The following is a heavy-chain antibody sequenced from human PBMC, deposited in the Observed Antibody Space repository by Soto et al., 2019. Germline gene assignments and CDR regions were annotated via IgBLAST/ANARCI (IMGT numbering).Heavy chain of an antibody. Sequence: QVQLVQSGAEVKKPGASVKVSCKASGYTFTSYAIHWVRQAPGQRLEWMGWINAGNGNTKYSQKFQGRATITRDTSASTAYMDLSSLRSEDTAVYYGAIEKITTGFDPGGQGTLVTVSS. CDR1: GYTFTSYA. CDR3: AIEKITTGFDP. CDR2: INAGNGNT. D-gene: IGHD2-2*01. J-gene: IGHJ5*02. V-gene: IGHV1-3*01.